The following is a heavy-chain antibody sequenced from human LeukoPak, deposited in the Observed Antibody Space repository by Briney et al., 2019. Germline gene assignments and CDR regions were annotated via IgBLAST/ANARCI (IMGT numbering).Heavy chain of an antibody. CDR2: ISYDGSNK. CDR3: AKGPYYYDSSGYYEGYFDY. CDR1: GFTFSSYG. V-gene: IGHV3-30*18. Sequence: LGGSLRLSCAASGFTFSSYGMHWVRQAPGKGLEWVAVISYDGSNKYYADSVKGRFTISRDNSKNTLYLQMNSLRAEDTAVYYCAKGPYYYDSSGYYEGYFDYWGQGTLVTVSS. J-gene: IGHJ4*02. D-gene: IGHD3-22*01.